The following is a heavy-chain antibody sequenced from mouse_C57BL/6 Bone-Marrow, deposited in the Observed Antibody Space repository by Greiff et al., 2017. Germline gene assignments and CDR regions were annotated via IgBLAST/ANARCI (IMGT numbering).Heavy chain of an antibody. CDR2: INPNYGTT. V-gene: IGHV1-39*01. Sequence: EVQLQQSGPELVKPGASVKISCKASGYSFTDYNMNWVKQSNGKSLEWIGVINPNYGTTSYNQKFKGKATLTVDKSSSTADMQLNSLTSEDSADDYCARGYDYDYAMDYWGQGTSVTVSS. CDR3: ARGYDYDYAMDY. CDR1: GYSFTDYN. D-gene: IGHD2-4*01. J-gene: IGHJ4*01.